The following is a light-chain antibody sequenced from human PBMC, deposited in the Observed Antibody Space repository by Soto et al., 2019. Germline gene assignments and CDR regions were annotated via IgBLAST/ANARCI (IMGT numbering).Light chain of an antibody. J-gene: IGLJ1*01. V-gene: IGLV1-51*02. CDR3: ATWDSSLSGGV. CDR2: EDN. Sequence: QSVLTQPPSVSAAPGQKVTLSCSGSSSNIENNYVSWYRQLPGTAPKLLIYEDNKRPSGIPDRFSGSKSGTSATLGITGLETGDEADYYCATWDSSLSGGVFGTGTKLTVL. CDR1: SSNIENNY.